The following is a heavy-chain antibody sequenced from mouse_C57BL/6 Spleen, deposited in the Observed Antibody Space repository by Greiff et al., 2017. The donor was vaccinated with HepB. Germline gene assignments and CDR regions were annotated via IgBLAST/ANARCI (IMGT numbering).Heavy chain of an antibody. J-gene: IGHJ4*01. CDR1: GYTFTSYW. Sequence: QVQLQQPGTELVKPGASVKLSCKASGYTFTSYWMHWVKQRPGQGLEWIGNINTSNGGTNYNEKFKSKATLTVDKSSSTAYMQLSSLTSEDSAVYYCARERYRDYAMDYWGQGTSVTVSS. D-gene: IGHD2-14*01. CDR2: INTSNGGT. CDR3: ARERYRDYAMDY. V-gene: IGHV1-53*01.